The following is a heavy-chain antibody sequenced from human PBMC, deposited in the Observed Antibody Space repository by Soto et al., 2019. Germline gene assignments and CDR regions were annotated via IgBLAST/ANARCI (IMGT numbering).Heavy chain of an antibody. V-gene: IGHV4-30-4*01. Sequence: QVQLQESGPGLVKPSQTLSLTCIVSGGSISSDDHYWSWIRQPPGKGLEWIGYIYYSGTTHSNPSLKSRLSISLDTSKNQFSLQLTSVTAADTAVYYCATVRSRWNIDYWGQGTLVTVSS. J-gene: IGHJ4*02. CDR2: IYYSGTT. D-gene: IGHD6-13*01. CDR3: ATVRSRWNIDY. CDR1: GGSISSDDHY.